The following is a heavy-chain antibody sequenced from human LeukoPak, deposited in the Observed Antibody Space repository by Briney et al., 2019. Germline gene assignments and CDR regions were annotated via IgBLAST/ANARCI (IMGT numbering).Heavy chain of an antibody. CDR1: GGSISSYY. D-gene: IGHD2-2*01. CDR2: IYYSGST. CDR3: ARDRGFDCSSTSCYFSQDEYWFDP. Sequence: SETLSLTCTVSGGSISSYYWSWIRQPPGKGLEWIGYIYYSGSTNYNPSLKSRVTISVDTSKNQFSLKLSSVTAADTAVYYCARDRGFDCSSTSCYFSQDEYWFDPWGQGTLVTVSS. J-gene: IGHJ5*02. V-gene: IGHV4-59*01.